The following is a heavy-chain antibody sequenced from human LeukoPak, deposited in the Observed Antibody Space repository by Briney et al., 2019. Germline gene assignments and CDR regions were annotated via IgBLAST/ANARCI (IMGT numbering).Heavy chain of an antibody. J-gene: IGHJ4*02. Sequence: GGSLRLSRAASGFTLSSNYVGWVRQAPGKGLEWVSHIYSGGSTYHVDAVKGRFTISRDTSENMVFLQMNSLRAEDTAVYYCAKGGGFAKYYFDYWGQGTLVTVSS. CDR1: GFTLSSNY. D-gene: IGHD3-16*01. V-gene: IGHV3-66*01. CDR3: AKGGGFAKYYFDY. CDR2: IYSGGST.